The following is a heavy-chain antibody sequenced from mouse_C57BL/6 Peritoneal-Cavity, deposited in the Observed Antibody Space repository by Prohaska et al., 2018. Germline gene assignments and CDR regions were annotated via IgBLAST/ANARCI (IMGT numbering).Heavy chain of an antibody. CDR1: GYTFTSYW. CDR3: ACNYDAMDY. D-gene: IGHD2-1*01. J-gene: IGHJ4*01. Sequence: QVQLQQPGAELVRPGSSVKLSCKASGYTFTSYWMDWVKQRPGQGLEWIGNIYPSDSETHYNQKFKDKATLTVDKSSSTAYMQLSSLTSEDSAVYYCACNYDAMDYWGHGTSVTVSS. V-gene: IGHV1-61*01. CDR2: IYPSDSET.